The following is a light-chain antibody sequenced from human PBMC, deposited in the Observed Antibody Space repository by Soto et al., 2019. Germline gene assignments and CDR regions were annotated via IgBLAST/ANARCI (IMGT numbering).Light chain of an antibody. Sequence: DIQMTQSPSSLSASVGDRFTITCRASRDITDYLAWYQQRPGQVPKLLVYTASTLQSGVPSRFTASGSGTEFTLTISSLQPDDFATYYCHQYNSNWTFGQGTKVDIK. CDR2: TAS. J-gene: IGKJ1*01. CDR3: HQYNSNWT. CDR1: RDITDY. V-gene: IGKV1-27*01.